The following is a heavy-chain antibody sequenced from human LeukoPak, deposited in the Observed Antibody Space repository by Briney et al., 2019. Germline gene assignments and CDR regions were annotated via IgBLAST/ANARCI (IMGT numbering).Heavy chain of an antibody. D-gene: IGHD3-3*01. CDR3: ARYKKFWSGPSNWFDP. Sequence: SETLSLTCSVSGDSISRSDSYWDWIRQPPGKGLEWIGTLYYSGSTNYNPSLKSRVTISVDTSKNQFSLKLSSVTAADTAVYYCARYKKFWSGPSNWFDPWGQGTLVTVSS. V-gene: IGHV4-39*07. CDR2: LYYSGST. CDR1: GDSISRSDSY. J-gene: IGHJ5*02.